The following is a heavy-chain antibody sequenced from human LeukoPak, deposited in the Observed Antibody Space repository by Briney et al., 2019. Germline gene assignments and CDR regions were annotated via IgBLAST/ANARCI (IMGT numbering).Heavy chain of an antibody. V-gene: IGHV4-59*01. D-gene: IGHD3-9*01. CDR1: GGSISSYY. Sequence: PSETLSLTCTVSGGSISSYYWSWIRQPPGKGLEWIGYIYYSGSTNYNPSLKSRVTISVDTSKNQFSLKLSSVTAADTAVYYCARVPWGYDILSGWYFDLWGRGTLVTVSS. CDR2: IYYSGST. J-gene: IGHJ2*01. CDR3: ARVPWGYDILSGWYFDL.